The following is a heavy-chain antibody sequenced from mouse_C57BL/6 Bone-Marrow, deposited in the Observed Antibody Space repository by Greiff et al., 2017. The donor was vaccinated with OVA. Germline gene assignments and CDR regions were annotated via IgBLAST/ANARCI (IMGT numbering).Heavy chain of an antibody. CDR1: GYTFTSYW. J-gene: IGHJ1*03. D-gene: IGHD2-1*01. V-gene: IGHV1-64*01. CDR3: ARFDGNYAWYFDV. CDR2: IHPNSGST. Sequence: QVQLQQPGAELVKPGASVKLSCKASGYTFTSYWMHWVKQRPGQGLEWIGMIHPNSGSTNYNEKFKSKATLTVDKSSSTAYMQLSSLTSEDSAVYYCARFDGNYAWYFDVWGTGTTVTVSS.